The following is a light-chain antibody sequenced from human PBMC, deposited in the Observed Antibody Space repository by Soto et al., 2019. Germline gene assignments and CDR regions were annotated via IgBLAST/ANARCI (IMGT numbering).Light chain of an antibody. V-gene: IGKV3D-15*01. CDR1: QSVRSK. Sequence: EIVLTQSPGTLSLSPGERATLSCRARQSVRSKLAWYQQKPGQAPRLLISDASTRATGIPARFSGSVSGTEFSLTISSLQSEDFGVYYGQQYKNWPTITFGQGTRLEIK. J-gene: IGKJ5*01. CDR2: DAS. CDR3: QQYKNWPTIT.